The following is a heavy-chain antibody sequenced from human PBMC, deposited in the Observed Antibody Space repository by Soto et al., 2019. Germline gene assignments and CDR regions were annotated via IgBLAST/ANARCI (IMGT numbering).Heavy chain of an antibody. CDR2: IIPILGIA. CDR1: GGTFSSYT. Sequence: SVKVSFKASGGTFSSYTISWVRQAPGQGLEWMGRIIPILGIANYAQKFQGRVTITADKSTSTAYMELSSLRSEDTAVYYCASSDCTNGVCYPPYYYYMDVWGKGTTVTVSS. V-gene: IGHV1-69*02. CDR3: ASSDCTNGVCYPPYYYYMDV. J-gene: IGHJ6*03. D-gene: IGHD2-8*01.